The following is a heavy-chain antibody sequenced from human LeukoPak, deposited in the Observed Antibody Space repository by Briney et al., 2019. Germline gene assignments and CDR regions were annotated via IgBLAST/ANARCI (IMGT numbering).Heavy chain of an antibody. CDR2: IYYSGST. Sequence: SETLSLTCAVYGGSFSGYYWSWIRQPPGKGLEWIGSIYYSGSTYYNPSLKSRVTISVDTSKNQFSLKLSSVTAADTAVYYCASTKNYYDSSGSEGGDYWGQGTLVTVSS. V-gene: IGHV4-34*01. CDR1: GGSFSGYY. J-gene: IGHJ4*02. D-gene: IGHD3-22*01. CDR3: ASTKNYYDSSGSEGGDY.